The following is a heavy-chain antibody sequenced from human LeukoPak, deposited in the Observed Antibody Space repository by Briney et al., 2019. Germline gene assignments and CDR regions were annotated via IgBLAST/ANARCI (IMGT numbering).Heavy chain of an antibody. CDR1: GFTLDDHG. J-gene: IGHJ6*03. CDR2: INWNGDGT. CDR3: ARLGGPDYYFYYYMDV. D-gene: IGHD1-26*01. V-gene: IGHV3-20*04. Sequence: GGSLRLSCAASGFTLDDHGMSWVRQAPGKGLEWDSGINWNGDGTGYADSVKGRFTISRDNAKNSLYLQMNSLRAEDTALYYCARLGGPDYYFYYYMDVWGKGTTVTVSS.